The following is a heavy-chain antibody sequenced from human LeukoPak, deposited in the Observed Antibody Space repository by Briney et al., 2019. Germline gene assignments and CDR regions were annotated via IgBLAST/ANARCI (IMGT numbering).Heavy chain of an antibody. CDR3: ARVTKQDAFDI. V-gene: IGHV3-7*01. CDR1: GFTFSSYW. CDR2: IKQDGSEK. Sequence: PGGSLRLSCAAPGFTFSSYWMSWVRQAPGRGLEWVANIKQDGSEKYYVDSVKGRFTISRDNAKNSLYLQMNSLRAEGTAVYYCARVTKQDAFDIWGQGTMVTVSS. J-gene: IGHJ3*02. D-gene: IGHD3-3*01.